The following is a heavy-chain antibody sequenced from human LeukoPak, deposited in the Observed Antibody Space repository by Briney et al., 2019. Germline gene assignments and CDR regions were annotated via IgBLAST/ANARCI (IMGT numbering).Heavy chain of an antibody. Sequence: GRSLRLSCAASGFTFDDYAMHWVRHAPGKGLEWVSGISWNSGSIGYADSVKGRFTISRDNAKNSLYLQMNSLRAEDTALYYCAKGTMTNDYLDYWGQGTLVTVSS. J-gene: IGHJ4*02. CDR1: GFTFDDYA. CDR3: AKGTMTNDYLDY. D-gene: IGHD4-17*01. CDR2: ISWNSGSI. V-gene: IGHV3-9*01.